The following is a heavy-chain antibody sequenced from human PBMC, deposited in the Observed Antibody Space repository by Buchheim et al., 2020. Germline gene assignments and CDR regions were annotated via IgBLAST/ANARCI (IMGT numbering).Heavy chain of an antibody. J-gene: IGHJ4*02. V-gene: IGHV3-30*18. CDR1: GFTFSSYG. CDR3: AKGRLIVVVTAIGN. D-gene: IGHD2-21*02. CDR2: ISYDGSNK. Sequence: QVQLVESGGGVVQPGRSLRLSCAASGFTFSSYGMHWVRQAPGKGLEWVAVISYDGSNKYYADSVKGRFTISRDNSKNTLYLQMNSLRAEDTAVYYCAKGRLIVVVTAIGNWGQGTL.